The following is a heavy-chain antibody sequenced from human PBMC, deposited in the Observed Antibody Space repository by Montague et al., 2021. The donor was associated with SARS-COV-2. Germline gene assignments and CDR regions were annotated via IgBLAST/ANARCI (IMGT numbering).Heavy chain of an antibody. CDR1: GFPFSSYA. CDR3: ASLGYCSGGRCYSGDY. Sequence: SLRLSFSASGFPFSSYAMSWVRQAPGKGLEWVSGISGSGGNTYYADSVKGRFTISRDNSKNTLYLQMNSLRAEDTAVYYCASLGYCSGGRCYSGDYWGQGTLVTVSS. J-gene: IGHJ4*02. CDR2: ISGSGGNT. V-gene: IGHV3-23*01. D-gene: IGHD2-15*01.